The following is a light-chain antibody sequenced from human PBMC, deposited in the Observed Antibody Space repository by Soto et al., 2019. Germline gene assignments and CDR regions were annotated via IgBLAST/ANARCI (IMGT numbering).Light chain of an antibody. Sequence: DIQMTQSPSTLSASVGDRVTITCRASQSISNWLAWYPQKPGKVPKLLIYKASSLESGVPSRFSGSGSGTEFTLTISSLQPDDFATYFCQQYDSYPWTFGQGTKVEIK. V-gene: IGKV1-5*03. CDR3: QQYDSYPWT. J-gene: IGKJ1*01. CDR1: QSISNW. CDR2: KAS.